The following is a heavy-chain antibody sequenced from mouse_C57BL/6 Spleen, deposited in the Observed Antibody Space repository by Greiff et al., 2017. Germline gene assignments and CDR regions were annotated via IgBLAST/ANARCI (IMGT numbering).Heavy chain of an antibody. Sequence: QVQLQQSGTELVKPGASVKLTCKASGYTFTSYWMPWVQQTPGNGLEWIGNINTSNGCTNYNEKFKSKVTLTVDKSSSTAYMQLRSLTSEDSAVYYCARGVYYDYDCLAVWGTGTTVTVSS. D-gene: IGHD2-4*01. CDR3: ARGVYYDYDCLAV. CDR2: INTSNGCT. V-gene: IGHV1-53*01. CDR1: GYTFTSYW. J-gene: IGHJ1*03.